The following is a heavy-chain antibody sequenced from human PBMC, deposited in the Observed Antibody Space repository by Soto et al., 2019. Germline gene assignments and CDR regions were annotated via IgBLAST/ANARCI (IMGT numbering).Heavy chain of an antibody. Sequence: QVQLVQSGAEVKKPGSSVKVSCKAPGGTFSSYAISWVRQAPGQGLEWMGGIIPIFGTANYAQKFQGRVTITADESTSTAYMELSSLRSEDTAVYYCAREDNCGGDCQNWFDPWGQGTLVTVSS. CDR2: IIPIFGTA. CDR1: GGTFSSYA. CDR3: AREDNCGGDCQNWFDP. V-gene: IGHV1-69*12. D-gene: IGHD2-21*02. J-gene: IGHJ5*02.